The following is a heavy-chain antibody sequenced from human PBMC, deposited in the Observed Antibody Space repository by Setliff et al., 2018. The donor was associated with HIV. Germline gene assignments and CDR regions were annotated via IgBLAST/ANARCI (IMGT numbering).Heavy chain of an antibody. Sequence: SETLSLTCTVSGGSLGGYYWSWIRQPAGKRLEWIGRIFASGTTNDNPSLKSRVSMSIDTSKDQFSLNLNSVTAADTAVYFCARDRSNYGSGSSAYNWFDPWGLGTLVTVS. V-gene: IGHV4-4*07. CDR1: GGSLGGYY. D-gene: IGHD3-10*01. CDR2: IFASGTT. J-gene: IGHJ5*02. CDR3: ARDRSNYGSGSSAYNWFDP.